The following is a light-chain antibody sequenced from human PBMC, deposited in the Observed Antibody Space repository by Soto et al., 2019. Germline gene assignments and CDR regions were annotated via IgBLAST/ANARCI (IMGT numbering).Light chain of an antibody. J-gene: IGLJ3*02. CDR2: SSD. V-gene: IGLV1-44*01. CDR3: AAWDDSLNAWA. CDR1: SPNTGRNT. Sequence: QSVLTQPPSASGTPGQRIIISCSGSSPNTGRNTVKWYRQLPGTAPKLLIGSSDQRPSGVPDRFSGSQSGTSASLAISGLQSEDEADYICAAWDDSLNAWAFGGGTKLTVL.